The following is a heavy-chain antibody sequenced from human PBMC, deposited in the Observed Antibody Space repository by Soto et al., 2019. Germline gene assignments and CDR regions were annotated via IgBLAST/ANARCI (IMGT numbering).Heavy chain of an antibody. J-gene: IGHJ4*02. Sequence: GESLKISCAASGFTFSSYAMSWVRQAPGKGLEWVSIVSGSGGSTYYADSVKGRFTISRDNSKNTLYLQMNSLRAEDTAVYYCANKGVGFDWLPRYWGQGTLVTVSS. CDR2: VSGSGGST. D-gene: IGHD3-9*01. CDR3: ANKGVGFDWLPRY. CDR1: GFTFSSYA. V-gene: IGHV3-23*01.